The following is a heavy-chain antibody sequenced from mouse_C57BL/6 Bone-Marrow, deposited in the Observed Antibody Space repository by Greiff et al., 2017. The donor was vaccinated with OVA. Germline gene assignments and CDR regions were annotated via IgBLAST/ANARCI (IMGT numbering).Heavy chain of an antibody. D-gene: IGHD2-5*01. V-gene: IGHV1-81*01. CDR3: ARSRNVSNYGDVFDC. CDR1: GYTFTSYG. CDR2: IYPRSGNT. Sequence: QVQLLQSGAELARPGASVKLSCKASGYTFTSYGISWVKQRTGQGLEWIGEIYPRSGNTYYNEKFKGKATLTADKSSSTAYMELRSLTSEDSAVYFCARSRNVSNYGDVFDCWGQGTTLTVSS. J-gene: IGHJ2*01.